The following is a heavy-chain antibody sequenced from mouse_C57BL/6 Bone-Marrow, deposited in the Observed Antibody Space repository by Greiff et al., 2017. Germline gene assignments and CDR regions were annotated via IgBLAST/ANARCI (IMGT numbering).Heavy chain of an antibody. CDR2: IYPGSGNT. V-gene: IGHV1-76*01. D-gene: IGHD2-1*01. Sequence: VQLQQSGAELVRPGASVKLSCKASGYTFTDYYINWVKQRPGQGLEWIARIYPGSGNTYYNEKFKGKATLTAEKSSSTAYMQLSSLTSEDSAVYFCASYGNYDPYAMDYWGQGTSVTVSS. CDR3: ASYGNYDPYAMDY. CDR1: GYTFTDYY. J-gene: IGHJ4*01.